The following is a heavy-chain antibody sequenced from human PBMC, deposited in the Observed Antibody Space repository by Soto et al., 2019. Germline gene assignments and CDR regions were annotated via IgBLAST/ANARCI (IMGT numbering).Heavy chain of an antibody. D-gene: IGHD1-7*01. J-gene: IGHJ3*02. CDR1: GFTFSSYA. V-gene: IGHV3-23*01. Sequence: EVKLLESGGGLVQPGGSLRLSCAASGFTFSSYAMSWLRQAPGKGLEWVSHITASGGTTYYADSVKGRFTISRDSSRNTLHLQMNSLRAEDPALYYCAKCIQVNWKYDAFHIWGHGTMVTVSS. CDR2: ITASGGTT. CDR3: AKCIQVNWKYDAFHI.